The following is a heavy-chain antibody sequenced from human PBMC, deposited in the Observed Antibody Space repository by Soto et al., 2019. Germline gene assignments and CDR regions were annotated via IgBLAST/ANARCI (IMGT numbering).Heavy chain of an antibody. V-gene: IGHV4-31*01. CDR2: IHHSGST. D-gene: IGHD3-10*01. Sequence: QVHLQESGPGLVKPSQTLSLTCTVSGVSISSDEYYWNWIRQLPGKGLEWIGFIHHSGSTFFNPSLESQVSISVDSSKNQFFLTLNSVTAADTAVYYCASRLTGSGSSYFDNWGQGILVRFSS. CDR3: ASRLTGSGSSYFDN. J-gene: IGHJ4*02. CDR1: GVSISSDEYY.